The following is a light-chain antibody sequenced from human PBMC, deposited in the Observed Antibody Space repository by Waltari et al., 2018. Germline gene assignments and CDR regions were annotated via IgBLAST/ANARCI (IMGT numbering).Light chain of an antibody. CDR1: DPHIACFG. J-gene: IGLJ3*02. CDR3: QSYDNSLRGSVL. V-gene: IGLV1-40*01. Sequence: HSVLTQAPSVSGAPGQRVPISCTGGDPHIACFGFNWYQHLPGRVPKLLIYENTNRPSGVPDRFSGSKSGTSASLAIEGLQPEDEGDYYCQSYDNSLRGSVLFGGGTKVTV. CDR2: ENT.